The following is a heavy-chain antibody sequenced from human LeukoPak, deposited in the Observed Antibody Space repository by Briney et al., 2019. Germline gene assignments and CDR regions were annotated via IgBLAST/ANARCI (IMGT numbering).Heavy chain of an antibody. CDR3: AREAYDSSGYYWA. D-gene: IGHD3-22*01. CDR1: GFTVSSNY. Sequence: GGSLRLSCAASGFTVSSNYMSWVRQAPGKGLEWVSVIYSGGSTYYADSVKGRFTISRDNSKNTLYLQMNSLRAEDTAVYYCAREAYDSSGYYWAWGQGTQVTVSS. J-gene: IGHJ4*02. CDR2: IYSGGST. V-gene: IGHV3-66*01.